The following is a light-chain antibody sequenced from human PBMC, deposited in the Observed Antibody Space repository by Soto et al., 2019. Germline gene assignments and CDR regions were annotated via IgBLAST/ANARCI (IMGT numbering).Light chain of an antibody. CDR3: QQRSNWPLT. V-gene: IGKV3-11*01. Sequence: EIVLTQSPATLSLSPGERATLSCRASQSLSSYLAWYQQKPGQAPRLLIYDASNSATGIPARFSGSGSGTDFPLTISSLEPEDFAVYYCQQRSNWPLTFGVGTKVEIK. J-gene: IGKJ4*01. CDR1: QSLSSY. CDR2: DAS.